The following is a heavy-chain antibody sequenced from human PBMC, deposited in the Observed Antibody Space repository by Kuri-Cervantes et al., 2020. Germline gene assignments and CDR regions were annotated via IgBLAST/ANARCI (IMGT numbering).Heavy chain of an antibody. J-gene: IGHJ5*02. CDR1: GYTFTGYY. CDR2: VNPDSANT. Sequence: ASVKVSCKASGYTFTGYYMQWVQQAPGQGLEWLGWVNPDSANTAYAQKFQGRVIMTRDTSISTAYMELSSLESEDTAVYYCARGHPDTGSNFNWFDPWGQGTLVTVSS. CDR3: ARGHPDTGSNFNWFDP. V-gene: IGHV1-8*02. D-gene: IGHD3-10*01.